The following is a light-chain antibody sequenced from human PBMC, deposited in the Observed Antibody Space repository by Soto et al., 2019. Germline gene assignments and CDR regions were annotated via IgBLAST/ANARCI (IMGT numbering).Light chain of an antibody. J-gene: IGKJ5*01. Sequence: EIVMTQSPASLSVSPGERVTLSCRAGQGVTTNFAWYQQKSGQSPRLLIYEVSTRATGVPARFSGTGSETDFTLTISGLQSEDSAVYFCQQYNNWPFSFGQGTRLEIK. CDR3: QQYNNWPFS. CDR1: QGVTTN. V-gene: IGKV3-15*01. CDR2: EVS.